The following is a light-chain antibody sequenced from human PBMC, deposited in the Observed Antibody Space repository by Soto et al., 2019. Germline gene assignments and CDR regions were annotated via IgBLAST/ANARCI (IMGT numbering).Light chain of an antibody. J-gene: IGKJ1*01. V-gene: IGKV3-20*01. CDR3: QQYGSSGT. Sequence: VMTQSPATLSLSPGARATLPCRASQSVRSSLAWYQQQPGQAPRLLIFDASSRATGIPDRFSGSGSGTDFTLTISRLEPEDFAVYYCQQYGSSGTLGQGTKVDIK. CDR1: QSVRSS. CDR2: DAS.